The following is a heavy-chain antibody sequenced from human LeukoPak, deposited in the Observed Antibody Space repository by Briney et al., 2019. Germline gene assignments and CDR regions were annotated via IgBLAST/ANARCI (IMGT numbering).Heavy chain of an antibody. CDR3: ARDRSYYGSGSYYHYDAFDI. CDR1: GGSISSYY. CDR2: IYTSGST. Sequence: LSLTCTVSGGSISSYYWSWIRQPAGKGLEWIGRIYTSGSTNYNPSLKSRVTMSVDTSKNQFSLKLSSVTAADTAVYYCARDRSYYGSGSYYHYDAFDIWGQGTMVTASS. V-gene: IGHV4-4*07. J-gene: IGHJ3*02. D-gene: IGHD3-10*01.